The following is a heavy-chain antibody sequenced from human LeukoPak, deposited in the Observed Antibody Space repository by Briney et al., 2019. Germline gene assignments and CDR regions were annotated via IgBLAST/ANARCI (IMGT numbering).Heavy chain of an antibody. V-gene: IGHV3-23*01. Sequence: GGSLRLSCAASGFTFSSYAMSWVRQAPGKGLEWVSVISASGDTIYYPDSVKGRFTISRDNSKNTLYLQTSSLRADDTAVYYCARDRKHFDCWGQGTLVTVSS. CDR3: ARDRKHFDC. CDR2: ISASGDTI. CDR1: GFTFSSYA. J-gene: IGHJ4*02.